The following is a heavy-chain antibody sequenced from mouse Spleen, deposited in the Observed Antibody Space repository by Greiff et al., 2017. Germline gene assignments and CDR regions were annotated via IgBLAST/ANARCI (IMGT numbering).Heavy chain of an antibody. CDR1: GYSITNGNHW. V-gene: IGHV3-4*01. D-gene: IGHD1-1*01. J-gene: IGHJ1*01. Sequence: DVKLQESGPALVKPSQTVSLTCTVTGYSITNGNHWWNWIRQVSGSKLEWIGYISSSGSTDSNPSLKSRISITRDTSKNQLFLQLNSVTTEDIATYYCARFLYYYGSSPLWYFDVWGAGTTVTVSS. CDR2: ISSSGST. CDR3: ARFLYYYGSSPLWYFDV.